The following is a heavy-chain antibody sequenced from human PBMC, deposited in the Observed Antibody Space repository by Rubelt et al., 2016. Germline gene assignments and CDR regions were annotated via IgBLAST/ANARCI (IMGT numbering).Heavy chain of an antibody. D-gene: IGHD6-13*01. V-gene: IGHV3-48*02. Sequence: VQLVESGGGVVQPGRSLRLSCAASGFIFSGYNMNWVRQAPGKGLEWISYITSSSGTIYYADSVKGRFTISRDNGEQSLYLHMNSLRDEDTAVYYCARGGAAASLDYWGQGTQVTVSS. CDR1: GFIFSGYN. J-gene: IGHJ4*02. CDR3: ARGGAAASLDY. CDR2: ITSSSGTI.